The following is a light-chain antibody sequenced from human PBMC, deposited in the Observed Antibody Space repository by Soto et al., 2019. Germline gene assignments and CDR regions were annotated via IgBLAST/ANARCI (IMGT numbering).Light chain of an antibody. CDR3: QQYGTSPPIS. V-gene: IGKV3-20*01. Sequence: EVVLTQSPGTLSLSPGERATLSCRASQSVSSRYLAWYQQKPGQAPRLLIYGAFSRATGIPDRFSGSGCGTDFSLTISRMEPEDFAVYYCQQYGTSPPISFGPGTKVDIK. CDR2: GAF. J-gene: IGKJ3*01. CDR1: QSVSSRY.